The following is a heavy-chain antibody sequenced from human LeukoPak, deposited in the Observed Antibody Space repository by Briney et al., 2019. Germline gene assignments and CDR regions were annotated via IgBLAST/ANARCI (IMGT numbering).Heavy chain of an antibody. CDR1: GFTFSRYG. J-gene: IGHJ6*02. V-gene: IGHV3-33*01. CDR2: IWYDGSNK. D-gene: IGHD6-13*01. Sequence: GGSLRLSCAASGFTFSRYGVHWVRQAPGKGLGGVAVIWYDGSNKYYADSVKGRFTISRDNSKNTLYLQMNSLRAEDTAVYYCARVAAAHTSYYYNYGMDVWGQGTTVTVSS. CDR3: ARVAAAHTSYYYNYGMDV.